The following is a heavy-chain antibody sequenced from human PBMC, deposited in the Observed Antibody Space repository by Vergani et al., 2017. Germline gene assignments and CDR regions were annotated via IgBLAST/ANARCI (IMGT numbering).Heavy chain of an antibody. CDR2: ISGSGGST. J-gene: IGHJ4*02. Sequence: EVQLLESGGGLVQPGGSLRLSCAASGFTFSSYAMSWVCQAPGTGLEWVSAISGSGGSTYYADSVKGRFTIARDNSKNTLYLQMNSLRAEDTAVYYWAKDRSSPVAAAGFSVDYWGQGTLVTVSS. V-gene: IGHV3-23*01. D-gene: IGHD6-13*01. CDR1: GFTFSSYA. CDR3: AKDRSSPVAAAGFSVDY.